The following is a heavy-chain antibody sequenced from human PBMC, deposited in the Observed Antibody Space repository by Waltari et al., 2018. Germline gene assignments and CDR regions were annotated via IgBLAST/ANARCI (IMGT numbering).Heavy chain of an antibody. CDR3: ARTGYDFWSGYQDAFDI. V-gene: IGHV1-69*14. CDR2: IIPIFGTA. J-gene: IGHJ3*02. Sequence: QVQLVQSGAEVKKPGSSVKVSCKASGGTFSSYAISWVRQSPGQGLEWMGGIIPIFGTANYAQKFQGRVTITADKSTSTAYMELSSLRSEDTAVYYCARTGYDFWSGYQDAFDIWGQGTMVTVSS. D-gene: IGHD3-3*01. CDR1: GGTFSSYA.